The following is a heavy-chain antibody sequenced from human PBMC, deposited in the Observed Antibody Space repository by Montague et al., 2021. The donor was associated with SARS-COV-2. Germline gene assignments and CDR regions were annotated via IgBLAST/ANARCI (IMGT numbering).Heavy chain of an antibody. CDR3: ARLRDGVVPSPILGVGPYYYYYYMDV. V-gene: IGHV4-34*01. CDR1: GTSFSGYY. J-gene: IGHJ6*03. CDR2: INHGGST. Sequence: SETLSLTCAVHGTSFSGYYWNWIRQPPGKGLEWIGEINHGGSTKYSPSLKGRLTISADTSKNQFSLKLTSVAAADTAVYYCARLRDGVVPSPILGVGPYYYYYYMDVWGKGTTVTVSS. D-gene: IGHD3-10*01.